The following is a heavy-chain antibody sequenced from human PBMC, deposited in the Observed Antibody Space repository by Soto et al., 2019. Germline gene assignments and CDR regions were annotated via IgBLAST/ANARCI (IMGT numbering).Heavy chain of an antibody. CDR3: ARDGYYDSSGYRSDFDY. V-gene: IGHV4-39*02. D-gene: IGHD3-22*01. CDR1: GGSISSSSYY. Sequence: SETLSLTCTVSGGSISSSSYYWGWIRQPPGKGLEWIGSIYYSGDTYYNPSLKSRVTISVDTAKNQFSLKLSSVTAADTAVYYCARDGYYDSSGYRSDFDYWGQGTLVTVS. CDR2: IYYSGDT. J-gene: IGHJ4*02.